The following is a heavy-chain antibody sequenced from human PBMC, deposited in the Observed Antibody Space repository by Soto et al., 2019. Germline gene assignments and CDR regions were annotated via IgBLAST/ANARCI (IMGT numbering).Heavy chain of an antibody. Sequence: SETLSLTCTVSGGSISSYYWSWIRQPPGKGLEWIGYIYYSGSTNYNPSLKSRVTISVDTSKNQFSLKLSSVTAADTAVYYCARGLGGFGDAFDIWGQGTMVTVSS. J-gene: IGHJ3*02. V-gene: IGHV4-59*01. CDR1: GGSISSYY. CDR2: IYYSGST. CDR3: ARGLGGFGDAFDI. D-gene: IGHD3-10*01.